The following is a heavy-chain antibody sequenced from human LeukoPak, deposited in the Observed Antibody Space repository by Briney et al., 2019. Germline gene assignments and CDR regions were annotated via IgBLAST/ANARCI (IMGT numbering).Heavy chain of an antibody. V-gene: IGHV1-69*13. CDR2: IIPIFGTA. Sequence: SVKVFCKASGGTFSSYAISWVRQAPGQGLEWMGGIIPIFGTANYAQKFQGRVTITADESTSTAYMELSSLRSEDTAVYYCTTGATGYYFDYWGQGTLVTVSS. CDR3: TTGATGYYFDY. J-gene: IGHJ4*02. D-gene: IGHD1-1*01. CDR1: GGTFSSYA.